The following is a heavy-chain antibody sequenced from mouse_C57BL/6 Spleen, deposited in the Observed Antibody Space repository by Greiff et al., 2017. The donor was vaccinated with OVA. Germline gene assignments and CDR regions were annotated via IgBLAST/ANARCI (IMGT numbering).Heavy chain of an antibody. J-gene: IGHJ4*01. V-gene: IGHV2-2*01. CDR1: GFSLTSYG. D-gene: IGHD2-4*01. Sequence: QVQLKESGPGLVQPSQSLSITCPVSGFSLTSYGVHWVRQSPGKGLEWLGVIWSGGSTDYNAAFISRLSISKDNSKSQVFCKMNSLQADDTAIYYCARNYYEYDEGDYYAMDYWGQGTSVTVSS. CDR3: ARNYYEYDEGDYYAMDY. CDR2: IWSGGST.